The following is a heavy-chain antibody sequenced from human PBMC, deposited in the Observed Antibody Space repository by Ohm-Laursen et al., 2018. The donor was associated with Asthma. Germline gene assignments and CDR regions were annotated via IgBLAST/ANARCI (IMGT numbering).Heavy chain of an antibody. CDR3: AKDLGTVTKGYFDC. Sequence: SLRLSCTASGFTFSSYAMNWVRQAPGQGLEWVSVISGSGGTTYYADSVEGRFTISRDNSKNTMYLQMNSLRAEDTAVYYCAKDLGTVTKGYFDCWGQGTLVTVSS. D-gene: IGHD4-17*01. J-gene: IGHJ4*02. CDR2: ISGSGGTT. V-gene: IGHV3-23*01. CDR1: GFTFSSYA.